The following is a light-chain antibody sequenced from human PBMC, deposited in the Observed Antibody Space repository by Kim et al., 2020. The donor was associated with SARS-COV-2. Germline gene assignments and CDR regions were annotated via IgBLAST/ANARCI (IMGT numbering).Light chain of an antibody. J-gene: IGKJ4*01. CDR1: QSVSRNS. CDR3: QQYASSPLT. V-gene: IGKV3D-20*01. Sequence: LSPGERATLSCGASQSVSRNSLAWYQHKPGLAPRLLIYGASTRAAGTPDRFGGSGSGTDFTLTITRMEPEDFAVYYCQQYASSPLTFGGGTKVEI. CDR2: GAS.